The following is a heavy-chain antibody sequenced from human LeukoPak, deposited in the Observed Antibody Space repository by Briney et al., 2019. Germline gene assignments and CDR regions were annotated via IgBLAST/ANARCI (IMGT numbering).Heavy chain of an antibody. V-gene: IGHV4-39*01. CDR3: ARRYSSGWRYSEH. CDR1: GGSISSSSYY. CDR2: IYYSGST. J-gene: IGHJ1*01. D-gene: IGHD6-19*01. Sequence: SETLSLTCTVSGGSISSSSYYWGWIRQPPGKGLEWIGSIYYSGSTYYNPSLKSRVTISVDTSKNQFSLKLSSVTAADTAVYYCARRYSSGWRYSEHWGQGTLVTVSS.